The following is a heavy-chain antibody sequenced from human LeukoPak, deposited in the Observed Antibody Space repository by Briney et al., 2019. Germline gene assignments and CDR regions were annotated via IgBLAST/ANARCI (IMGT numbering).Heavy chain of an antibody. V-gene: IGHV3-11*06. Sequence: GGSLRLSCAASGFTFSDYYMSWIRQAPGKGLEWVSYIGSSSSYTNYADSVKGRFTIYRDNAKNSLYLQMSSLRAEDTAVYYCARDLEAAAGPFDYWGQGTLVTVSS. CDR2: IGSSSSYT. CDR1: GFTFSDYY. CDR3: ARDLEAAAGPFDY. J-gene: IGHJ4*02. D-gene: IGHD6-13*01.